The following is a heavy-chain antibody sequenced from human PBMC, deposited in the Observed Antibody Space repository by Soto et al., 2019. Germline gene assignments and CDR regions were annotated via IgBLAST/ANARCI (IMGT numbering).Heavy chain of an antibody. V-gene: IGHV4-59*01. D-gene: IGHD3-10*01. J-gene: IGHJ6*02. CDR2: IYYSGST. CDR3: ARGGGAIPPYYYYYGMDV. Sequence: QVQLQESGPGLVKPSETLSLTCTVSGGSISSYYWSWIRQPPGKGLEWIGYIYYSGSTNYNPSLKSRATISVDTSKNQFSLNLSSVTAADTAVYYCARGGGAIPPYYYYYGMDVWGQGTTVTVSS. CDR1: GGSISSYY.